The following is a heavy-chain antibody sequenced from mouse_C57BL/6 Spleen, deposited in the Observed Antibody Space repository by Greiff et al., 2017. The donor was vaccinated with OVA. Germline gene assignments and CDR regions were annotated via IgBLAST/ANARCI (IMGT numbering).Heavy chain of an antibody. J-gene: IGHJ4*01. CDR2: IYPGSGST. CDR1: GYTFTSYW. D-gene: IGHD2-9*01. V-gene: IGHV1-55*01. CDR3: AGAPSMVTTGVYYAMDY. Sequence: QVQLQQSGAELVKPGASVKMSCKASGYTFTSYWITWVKQRPGQGLEWIGDIYPGSGSTNDNEKFKSKATLTVDTSSSTAYMQLSSLTSEDSAVYYCAGAPSMVTTGVYYAMDYWGQGTSVTVSS.